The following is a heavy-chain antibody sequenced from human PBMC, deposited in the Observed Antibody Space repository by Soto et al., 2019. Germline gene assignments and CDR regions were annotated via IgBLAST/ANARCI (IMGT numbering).Heavy chain of an antibody. J-gene: IGHJ6*02. D-gene: IGHD6-6*01. V-gene: IGHV5-51*01. CDR3: ARHESSSGIYYYYGLDV. Sequence: PGESLKISCKASGYSFTNYWIVWVRQMPGKGLEWMGITFPGDSDTRYSPSFQGQVTISADKPISTAYLQWSSLKASDTAMYYWARHESSSGIYYYYGLDVWGQGTTVTVSS. CDR1: GYSFTNYW. CDR2: TFPGDSDT.